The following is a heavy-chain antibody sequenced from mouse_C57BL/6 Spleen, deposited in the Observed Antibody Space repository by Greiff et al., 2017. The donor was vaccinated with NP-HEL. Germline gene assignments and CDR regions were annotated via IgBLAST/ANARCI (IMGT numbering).Heavy chain of an antibody. J-gene: IGHJ1*03. D-gene: IGHD1-1*01. CDR3: ARSLYYYGSDWYFDV. CDR1: GYTFTSYW. Sequence: QVQLQQSGAELVKPGASVKLSCKASGYTFTSYWMHWVKQRPGQGLEWIGMIHPNSGSTNYNEKFKSKATLTVDKSSSTAYMQLSSLTSEDSAVYYCARSLYYYGSDWYFDVWGTGTTVTVSS. CDR2: IHPNSGST. V-gene: IGHV1-64*01.